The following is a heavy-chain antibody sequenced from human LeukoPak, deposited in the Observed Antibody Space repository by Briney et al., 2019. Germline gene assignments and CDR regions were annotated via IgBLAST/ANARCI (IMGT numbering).Heavy chain of an antibody. CDR1: GFTFSSHR. J-gene: IGHJ4*02. V-gene: IGHV3-48*04. D-gene: IGHD4-11*01. CDR3: ARVIAIHTVTPFDH. Sequence: GGSLRLSCAASGFTFSSHRMHWVRQAPGQGLEWVAYVSTSSTTIQYADSVKGRFTISRDDARNSLSLQMNSLRVEDTAVYYCARVIAIHTVTPFDHWGQGTLVTVSS. CDR2: VSTSSTTI.